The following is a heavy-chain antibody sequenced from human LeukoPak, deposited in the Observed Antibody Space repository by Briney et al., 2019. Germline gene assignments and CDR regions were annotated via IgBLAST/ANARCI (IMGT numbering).Heavy chain of an antibody. CDR2: IYSGGST. J-gene: IGHJ4*02. CDR1: GFTVTRNY. V-gene: IGHV3-53*01. Sequence: GGSLRLSCAASGFTVTRNYMIWVSQAPRKRLEWVSVIYSGGSTYYADSVKGRFTISRDNSKNTVYLQMNSLRAEDTAVYYCASPAVWGELSLRYWGQGTLVTVSS. D-gene: IGHD3-16*02. CDR3: ASPAVWGELSLRY.